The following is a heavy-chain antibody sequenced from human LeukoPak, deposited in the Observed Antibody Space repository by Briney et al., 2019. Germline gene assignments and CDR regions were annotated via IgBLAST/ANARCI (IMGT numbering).Heavy chain of an antibody. V-gene: IGHV3-11*01. J-gene: IGHJ4*02. CDR1: GFTFSDYY. CDR2: ISSSGSTI. D-gene: IGHD6-13*01. CDR3: AKDQSWYYFDY. Sequence: GGSLRLSCAASGFTFSDYYMSWIRQAPGKGLEWVSYISSSGSTIYYADSVKGRFTISRDNAKNSLYLQMNSLRAEDTAVYYCAKDQSWYYFDYWGQGTLVTVSS.